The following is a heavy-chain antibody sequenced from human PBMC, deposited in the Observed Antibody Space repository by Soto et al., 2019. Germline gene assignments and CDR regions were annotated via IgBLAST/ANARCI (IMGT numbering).Heavy chain of an antibody. V-gene: IGHV3-9*01. CDR2: ISWNSGSI. CDR1: GFTFDDYA. J-gene: IGHJ6*03. CDR3: AKDNMKVEGSGSQQDYYYYYMDV. Sequence: GGSLRLSCAASGFTFDDYAMHWVRQAPGKGLEWVSGISWNSGSIGYADSVKGRFTISRDNAKNSLYLQMNSLRAEDTALYYCAKDNMKVEGSGSQQDYYYYYMDVWGKGTTVTVSS. D-gene: IGHD3-10*01.